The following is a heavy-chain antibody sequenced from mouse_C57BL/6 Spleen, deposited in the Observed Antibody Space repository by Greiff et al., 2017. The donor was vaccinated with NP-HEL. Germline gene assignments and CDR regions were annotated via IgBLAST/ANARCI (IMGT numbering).Heavy chain of an antibody. Sequence: QVQLQQSGAELAKPGASVKLSCKASGYTFTSYWMHWVNQRPGQGLEWIGYINPSSGYTKYNQKFKDKATLTADKSSSTAYMQLSSLTYEDSAVYYCARQDYGNLWYFDVWGTGTTVTVSS. CDR2: INPSSGYT. V-gene: IGHV1-7*01. D-gene: IGHD2-1*01. CDR1: GYTFTSYW. J-gene: IGHJ1*03. CDR3: ARQDYGNLWYFDV.